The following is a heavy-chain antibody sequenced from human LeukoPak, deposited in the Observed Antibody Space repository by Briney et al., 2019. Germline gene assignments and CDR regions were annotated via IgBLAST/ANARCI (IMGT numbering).Heavy chain of an antibody. CDR2: IYYSGST. CDR3: ARDPPVRADCGGDCFSYGMDV. CDR1: GGSIISGGYY. V-gene: IGHV4-31*03. Sequence: PSETLSLTCTVSGGSIISGGYYWSWIRQHPGKGLEWIGYIYYSGSTYDNPSLKSRVTISVDTSKNQFSLKLSSVTAADTAVYYCARDPPVRADCGGDCFSYGMDVWGQGTTVTVSS. D-gene: IGHD2-21*01. J-gene: IGHJ6*02.